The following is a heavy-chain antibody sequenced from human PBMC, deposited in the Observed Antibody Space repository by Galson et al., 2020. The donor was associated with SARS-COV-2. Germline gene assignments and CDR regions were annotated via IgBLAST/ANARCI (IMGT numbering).Heavy chain of an antibody. CDR3: ATPGGMVRGVIGY. V-gene: IGHV3-23*03. D-gene: IGHD3-10*01. J-gene: IGHJ4*02. CDR1: GFTFSSYA. Sequence: GGSLRLSCAASGFTFSSYAMSWVRQAPGKGLEWVSVIYSGGSTYYADSVKGRFTISRDNSKNTLYLQMNSLSAEDTAVYYCATPGGMVRGVIGYWGQGTLVTVSS. CDR2: IYSGGST.